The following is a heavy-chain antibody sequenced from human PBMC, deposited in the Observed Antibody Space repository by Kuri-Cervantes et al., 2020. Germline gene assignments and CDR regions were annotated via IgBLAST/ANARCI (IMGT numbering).Heavy chain of an antibody. Sequence: SETLSLTCAVYGGSFSGYYWSWIRQPPGKGLEWIGEIYHSGSTNYNPSLKSRVTISVDKSKNQFSLKLSSVTAADTAVYYCASVGGSGSYYKEYWGQGTLVTVSS. CDR2: IYHSGST. D-gene: IGHD3-10*01. CDR1: GGSFSGYY. CDR3: ASVGGSGSYYKEY. J-gene: IGHJ4*02. V-gene: IGHV4-34*01.